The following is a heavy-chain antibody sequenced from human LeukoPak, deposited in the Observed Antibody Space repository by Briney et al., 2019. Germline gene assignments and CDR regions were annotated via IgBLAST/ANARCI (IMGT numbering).Heavy chain of an antibody. D-gene: IGHD3-3*01. Sequence: GGSLRLSCAASGFTFDDYTMHWVRQAPGKGLEWVSLISWDGGSTYYADSVKGRSTISRDNSKNSLYLQMNSLRTEDTALYYCAKGDGHYDFWSGYYPDYWGQGTLVTVSS. CDR1: GFTFDDYT. J-gene: IGHJ4*02. V-gene: IGHV3-43*01. CDR2: ISWDGGST. CDR3: AKGDGHYDFWSGYYPDY.